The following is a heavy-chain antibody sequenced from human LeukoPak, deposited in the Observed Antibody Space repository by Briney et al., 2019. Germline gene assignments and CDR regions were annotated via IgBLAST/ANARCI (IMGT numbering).Heavy chain of an antibody. V-gene: IGHV3-23*01. CDR2: ITGSGGST. CDR1: GFTFSTYA. Sequence: GGSLRLSCAASGFTFSTYAMSWVRQAPGKGLEWVSGITGSGGSTFYADSVKGRFTISRDNSKNTLYLQMNSLRAEDTAVYYCAKDRTPYYYYYMDVWGKGTTVTISS. CDR3: AKDRTPYYYYYMDV. J-gene: IGHJ6*03.